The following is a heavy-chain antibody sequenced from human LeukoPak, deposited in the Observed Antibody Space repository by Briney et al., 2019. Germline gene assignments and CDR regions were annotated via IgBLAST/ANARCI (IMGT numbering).Heavy chain of an antibody. J-gene: IGHJ4*02. V-gene: IGHV1-69*05. CDR1: GGTFSSYA. D-gene: IGHD2-2*01. CDR3: ARDRNIVVVPAATDY. CDR2: IIPIFGTA. Sequence: SVKVSCKASGGTFSSYAISWVRQAPGQGLEWMGGIIPIFGTANYAQKLQGRVTMTTDTSTSTAYMELRSLRSDDTAVYYCARDRNIVVVPAATDYWGQGTLVTVSS.